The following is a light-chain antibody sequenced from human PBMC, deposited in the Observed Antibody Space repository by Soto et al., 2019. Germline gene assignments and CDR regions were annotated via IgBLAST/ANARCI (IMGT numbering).Light chain of an antibody. CDR1: GSDIGTFNR. CDR3: SSYTSSSTYV. V-gene: IGLV2-18*02. Sequence: QSALTQPPSVSGSPGQSVTISCTGTGSDIGTFNRVSWYQQPPGTAPKLLIYDVNNRPSGVPDRFSGSKSGNTAPLTISGLQAEDEADYYCSSYTSSSTYVFGTGTKLTVL. J-gene: IGLJ1*01. CDR2: DVN.